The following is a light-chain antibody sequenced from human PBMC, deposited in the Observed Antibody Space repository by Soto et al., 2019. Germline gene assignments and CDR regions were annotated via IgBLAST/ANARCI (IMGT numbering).Light chain of an antibody. CDR1: QSLLHNNGYNY. V-gene: IGKV2-28*01. CDR2: LAS. Sequence: DTVMTQSPLSLPVTPGEPASISCKSSQSLLHNNGYNYVDWYLQKPGQSPQLLISLASNRASGVPARFSGSGSGTDFTLKISRVEAEDVGVYYCMKPLQAPPTFGQGTKVEIK. CDR3: MKPLQAPPT. J-gene: IGKJ1*01.